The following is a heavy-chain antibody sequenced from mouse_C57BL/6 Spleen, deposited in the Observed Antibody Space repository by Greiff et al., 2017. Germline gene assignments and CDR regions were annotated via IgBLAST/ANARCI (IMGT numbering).Heavy chain of an antibody. D-gene: IGHD2-10*02. Sequence: QVQLQQPGAELVKPGASVKLSCKASGYTFTSYWMQWVKQRPGQGLEWIGEIDPSDSYTNYNQKFKGKATLTVDTSSSTAYMQLSSLTSEDSAVYYCARGYGNYDNYFDYWGQGTTLTVSS. CDR1: GYTFTSYW. J-gene: IGHJ2*01. CDR2: IDPSDSYT. V-gene: IGHV1-50*01. CDR3: ARGYGNYDNYFDY.